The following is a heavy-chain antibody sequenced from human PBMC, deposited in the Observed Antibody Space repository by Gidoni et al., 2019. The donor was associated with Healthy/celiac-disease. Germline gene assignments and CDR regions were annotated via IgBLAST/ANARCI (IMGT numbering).Heavy chain of an antibody. CDR3: ATRRDIGYCSSTSCYASYYYYGMDV. J-gene: IGHJ6*02. CDR1: GFTFSSDA. D-gene: IGHD2-2*01. Sequence: EVQLLESGGGLVQPGGSLRLSCAASGFTFSSDAMSWVRRAPGKGLEWVSAISGSGGSTYYADSVKGRFTISRDNSKNTLYLQMNSLRAEDTAVYYCATRRDIGYCSSTSCYASYYYYGMDVWGQGTTVTVSS. CDR2: ISGSGGST. V-gene: IGHV3-23*01.